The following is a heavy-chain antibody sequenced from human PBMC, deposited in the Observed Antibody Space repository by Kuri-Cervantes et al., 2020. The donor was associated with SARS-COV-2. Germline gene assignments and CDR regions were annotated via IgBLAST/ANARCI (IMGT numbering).Heavy chain of an antibody. CDR3: ARGGNRIGYCSSTSCYPRSGNWFDP. V-gene: IGHV4-59*12. J-gene: IGHJ5*02. CDR2: TYYSGST. Sequence: SETLSLSCTVSGCPISSYYWSWIRQPPGKGLEWIGYTYYSGSTNYNPSLKSRVTISVDTSKNQFSLKLSSVTAADTAVYYCARGGNRIGYCSSTSCYPRSGNWFDPWGQGTLVTVSS. D-gene: IGHD2-2*01. CDR1: GCPISSYY.